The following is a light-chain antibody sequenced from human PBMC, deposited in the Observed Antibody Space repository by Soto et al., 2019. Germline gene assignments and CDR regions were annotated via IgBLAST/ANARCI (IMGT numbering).Light chain of an antibody. CDR2: GNI. Sequence: QSVLTQPPSVSGAPGPRVTISCTGRTSNIGAGFDVHWYQQFPGRAPKLLIFGNINRPSGVPDRFSGSKSGTSASLDITGLQAEDEADYYCQSFDSSWGNFYVFVTGTKLTVL. CDR3: QSFDSSWGNFYV. V-gene: IGLV1-40*01. J-gene: IGLJ1*01. CDR1: TSNIGAGFD.